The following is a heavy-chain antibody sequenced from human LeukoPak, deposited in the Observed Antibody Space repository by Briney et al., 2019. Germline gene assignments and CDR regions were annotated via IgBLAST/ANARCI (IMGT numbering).Heavy chain of an antibody. V-gene: IGHV4-4*09. J-gene: IGHJ4*02. Sequence: SETLSLTCTVSGGSISSYYWSWIRQPPGTGLEWIGYIYISGTNYNPSLKSRVTISVDTSKNQFPLKLSSVTAADTAVYYCARHRDSSSWGGFDSWGQGTLVTVSS. CDR3: ARHRDSSSWGGFDS. CDR2: IYISGT. CDR1: GGSISSYY. D-gene: IGHD6-6*01.